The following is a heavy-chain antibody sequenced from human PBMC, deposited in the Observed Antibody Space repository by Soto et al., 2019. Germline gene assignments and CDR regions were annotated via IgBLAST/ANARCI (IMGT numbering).Heavy chain of an antibody. D-gene: IGHD3-16*01. CDR1: GGCISGHY. CDR3: ARGPYYALILNYYYMDV. CDR2: MYYSGST. J-gene: IGHJ6*03. Sequence: QVQLQESGPGLVKPSETLSLSCSVSGGCISGHYWSWVRQTPGKGLEWIGYMYYSGSTNYNTSLQRRVTISVATSKNHFSLRLTSVTAADTAVYYCARGPYYALILNYYYMDVWGKGTTVTVSS. V-gene: IGHV4-59*08.